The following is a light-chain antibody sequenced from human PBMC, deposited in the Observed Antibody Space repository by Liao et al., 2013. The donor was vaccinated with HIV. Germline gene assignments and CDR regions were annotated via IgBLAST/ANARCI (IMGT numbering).Light chain of an antibody. CDR2: QDT. CDR3: QAWDSSNMI. Sequence: SYVLTQPPSVSVAPGQTATITCSGDKLGDKVVSWYQQKPGQSPVVVIYQDTKRPSGIPERFSGSNSGDTATLAISGTQTLDEADYYCQAWDSSNMIFGGGTKLTAL. CDR1: KLGDKV. J-gene: IGLJ2*01. V-gene: IGLV3-1*01.